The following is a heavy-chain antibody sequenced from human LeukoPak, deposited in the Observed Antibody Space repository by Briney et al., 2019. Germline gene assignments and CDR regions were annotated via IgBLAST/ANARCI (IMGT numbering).Heavy chain of an antibody. J-gene: IGHJ3*02. Sequence: GESLKISCKGSGYSFTSYWIGWVRQMPGKGLEWMGIIYPGDSDTRYSPSFQGQVTISADKSISTAYLQWSSLKASDTAMYYCATCIYSSPRENAFDIWGQGTMVTVSS. CDR3: ATCIYSSPRENAFDI. V-gene: IGHV5-51*01. CDR2: IYPGDSDT. CDR1: GYSFTSYW. D-gene: IGHD6-13*01.